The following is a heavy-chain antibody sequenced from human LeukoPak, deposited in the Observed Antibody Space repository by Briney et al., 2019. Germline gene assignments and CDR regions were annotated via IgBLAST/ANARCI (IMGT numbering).Heavy chain of an antibody. CDR1: GYTFTAYY. CDR2: INPNTGAT. V-gene: IGHV1-2*02. Sequence: ASVKVSCKTSGYTFTAYYMHWVRQAPGQGLEWMGWINPNTGATNYAQKFQGRVSMTRDRSINTAYLELNRLRFDDTAVYYCARDDSVQYDNWGQGTLVTVSS. J-gene: IGHJ4*02. D-gene: IGHD5-18*01. CDR3: ARDDSVQYDN.